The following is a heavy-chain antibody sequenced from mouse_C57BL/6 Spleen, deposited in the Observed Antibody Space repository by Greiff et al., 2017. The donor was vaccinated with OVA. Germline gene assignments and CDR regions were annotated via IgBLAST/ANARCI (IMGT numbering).Heavy chain of an antibody. Sequence: QVQLQQPGAELVKPGASVQLSCKASGYTFTSYWMHWVKQRPGQGLEWIGMIYPTSGSTNYNEKFKSKATLTVAKSSSTAYMQLGSLTSEDSAVYYCSRDTDGNRYFDYWGQGTTLTVSS. CDR3: SRDTDGNRYFDY. CDR2: IYPTSGST. D-gene: IGHD2-1*01. CDR1: GYTFTSYW. J-gene: IGHJ2*01. V-gene: IGHV1-64*01.